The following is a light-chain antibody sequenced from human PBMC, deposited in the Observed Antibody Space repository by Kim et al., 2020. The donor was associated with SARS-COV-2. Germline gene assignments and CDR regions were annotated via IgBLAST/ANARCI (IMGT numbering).Light chain of an antibody. V-gene: IGKV4-1*01. J-gene: IGKJ2*01. CDR1: QSVLYSSNNRNY. Sequence: DIVMTQSPDSLAVSLGERATINCKSSQSVLYSSNNRNYLAWYQQKPGQPPKLLIYWASTRESGVPDRFSGSGSGTDFTLTISSLRAEDVAVYCCQQYCGAPRAFGQGAKLGI. CDR3: QQYCGAPRA. CDR2: WAS.